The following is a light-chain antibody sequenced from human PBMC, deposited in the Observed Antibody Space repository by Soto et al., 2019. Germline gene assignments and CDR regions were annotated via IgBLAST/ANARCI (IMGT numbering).Light chain of an antibody. CDR3: QQYNNWPRT. CDR2: GAS. CDR1: QSVSSN. V-gene: IGKV3-15*01. J-gene: IGKJ1*01. Sequence: EIVMTQSPATLSVSPGERATLSCRASQSVSSNLAWYQQKPGQAPRLLIYGASTRATGIPARFSGSGSGTEFPITISSLQSEDFAVYYCQQYNNWPRTFGQGTKVEIK.